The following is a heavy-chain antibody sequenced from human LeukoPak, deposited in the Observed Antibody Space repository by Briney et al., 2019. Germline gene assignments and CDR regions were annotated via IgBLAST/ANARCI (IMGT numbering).Heavy chain of an antibody. CDR2: IYYSGRT. Sequence: SETLSLTCTVSGASINSSAYYWGWIRQPPEEGLEWVANIYYSGRTYYNPSLKSRVTIDVDTSKNPFSLKLSSVTAADTAVYYCASVFPLPWFDPWGQETLVTVSS. CDR3: ASVFPLPWFDP. J-gene: IGHJ5*02. V-gene: IGHV4-39*01. CDR1: GASINSSAYY.